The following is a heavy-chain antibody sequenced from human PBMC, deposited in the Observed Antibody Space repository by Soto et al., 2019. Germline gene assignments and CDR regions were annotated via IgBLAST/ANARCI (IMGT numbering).Heavy chain of an antibody. J-gene: IGHJ4*02. CDR1: LFTFSSYS. D-gene: IGHD5-12*01. V-gene: IGHV3-21*01. CDR3: ARDPPPGYDHDY. Sequence: GCSLRASCSASLFTFSSYSINLVRHAPVKGLEWVSSISSSSSYIYYADSVKGRFTISRDNAKNSLYLQMNSLRAEDTAVYYCARDPPPGYDHDYWGQGTLVTVSS. CDR2: ISSSSSYI.